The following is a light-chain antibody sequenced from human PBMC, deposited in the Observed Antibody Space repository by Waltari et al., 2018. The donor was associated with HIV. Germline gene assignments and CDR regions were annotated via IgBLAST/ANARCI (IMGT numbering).Light chain of an antibody. CDR1: SLEIYY. Sequence: SSKLTQDPAVSVALGQTVRITCQGDSLEIYYAIWFQQKPGQAPLLVIYGKNNRPSGIPDRFSGYFSGNTSSLTITGAQAEDEADYYCNSRDSSGTHPVLFGGGTRLSVL. CDR3: NSRDSSGTHPVL. CDR2: GKN. J-gene: IGLJ2*01. V-gene: IGLV3-19*01.